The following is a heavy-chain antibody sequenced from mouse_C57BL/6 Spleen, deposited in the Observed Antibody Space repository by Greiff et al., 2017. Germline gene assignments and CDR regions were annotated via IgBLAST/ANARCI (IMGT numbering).Heavy chain of an antibody. CDR1: GYSITSGYD. Sequence: EVKVVESGPGMVKPSQSLSLTCTVTGYSITSGYDWHWIRHFPGNKLEWMGYISYSGSTNYNPSLKSRISITHDTSKNHFFLKLNSVTTEDTATYDCAREELGRGYFDYWGQGTTLTVSS. J-gene: IGHJ2*01. V-gene: IGHV3-1*01. D-gene: IGHD4-1*01. CDR3: AREELGRGYFDY. CDR2: ISYSGST.